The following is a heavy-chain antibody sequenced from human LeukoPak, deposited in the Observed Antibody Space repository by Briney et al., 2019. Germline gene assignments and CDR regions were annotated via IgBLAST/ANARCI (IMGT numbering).Heavy chain of an antibody. V-gene: IGHV3-11*05. CDR2: ISSSSSYT. J-gene: IGHJ6*02. CDR1: GFTFTSYS. Sequence: GGSLRLSCAASGFTFTSYSMSWIRQAPGKGLEWVSYISSSSSYTNYADSVKGRFTISRDNAKNSLYLQMNSLRAEDTAVYYCARERIAAAGTSTYYYYGMDVWGQGTTVTVSS. D-gene: IGHD6-13*01. CDR3: ARERIAAAGTSTYYYYGMDV.